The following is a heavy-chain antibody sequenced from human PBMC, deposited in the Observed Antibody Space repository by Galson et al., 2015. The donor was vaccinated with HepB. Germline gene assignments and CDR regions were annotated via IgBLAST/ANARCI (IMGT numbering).Heavy chain of an antibody. J-gene: IGHJ4*02. V-gene: IGHV4-59*01. CDR1: GGSISSYY. D-gene: IGHD2-2*02. Sequence: QVQLQESGPGLVKPSETLSLTCTVSGGSISSYYWSWIRQPPGKGLEWIGYIYYSGNIYYNPSLESRVTISLDTSKRQFSLKLNSVTAADTAVYYCARYCSSTSCYTTSFDYWGQGTLVTVSS. CDR2: IYYSGNI. CDR3: ARYCSSTSCYTTSFDY.